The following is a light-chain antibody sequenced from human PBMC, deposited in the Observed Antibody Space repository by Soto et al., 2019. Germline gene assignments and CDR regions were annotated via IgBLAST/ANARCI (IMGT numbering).Light chain of an antibody. CDR3: SSYTTSXTRQIV. V-gene: IGLV2-14*03. J-gene: IGLJ1*01. Sequence: QSALTQPASVSGSPGQSITISCTGTSSDVGGYNYVSWYQHHPGKAPKLIIYDVSNRPSGVSIRFSGSKSDNTASLTISGLQPEDEADYHCSSYTTSXTRQIVFGTGTKVTVL. CDR2: DVS. CDR1: SSDVGGYNY.